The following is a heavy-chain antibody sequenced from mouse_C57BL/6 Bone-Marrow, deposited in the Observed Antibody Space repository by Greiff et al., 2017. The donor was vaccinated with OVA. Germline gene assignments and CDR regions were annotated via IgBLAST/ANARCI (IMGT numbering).Heavy chain of an antibody. CDR3: ASSLYDGYYWFAY. CDR2: INPNNGGT. D-gene: IGHD2-3*01. V-gene: IGHV1-22*01. J-gene: IGHJ3*01. CDR1: GYTFTDYN. Sequence: VQLKESGPELVKPGASVKMSCKASGYTFTDYNMHWVKQSHGKSLEWIGYINPNNGGTSYNQKFKGKATLTVNKSSSTAYMELRSLTSEDSAVYYCASSLYDGYYWFAYWGQGTLVTVSA.